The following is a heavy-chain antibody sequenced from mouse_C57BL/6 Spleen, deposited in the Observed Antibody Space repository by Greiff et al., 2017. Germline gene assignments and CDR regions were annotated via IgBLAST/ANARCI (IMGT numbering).Heavy chain of an antibody. Sequence: EVKLMESGPGLVKPSQSLSLTCSVTGYSITSGYYWNWIRQFPGNKLEWMGYISYDGSNNYNPSLKNRISITRDTAKNQFFLKLNSVTTEDTATYYCAREDDVWFAYWGQGTLVTVSA. V-gene: IGHV3-6*01. CDR3: AREDDVWFAY. J-gene: IGHJ3*01. D-gene: IGHD2-12*01. CDR2: ISYDGSN. CDR1: GYSITSGYY.